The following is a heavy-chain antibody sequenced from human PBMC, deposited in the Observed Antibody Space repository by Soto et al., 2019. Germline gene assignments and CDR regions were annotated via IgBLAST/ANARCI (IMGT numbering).Heavy chain of an antibody. D-gene: IGHD3-22*01. CDR1: SGSISSGDYS. J-gene: IGHJ3*02. Sequence: QLQLQESGSGLVKPSQTLSLTCAVSSGSISSGDYSWNWIRQPPGKGLEWIGNIYYSGITHYNPSLKSRVTISVDRTTNQFFLNLNSVTAADTAVYYCARDSYDSSGGGVNDTFDIWGQGTMVTVSS. V-gene: IGHV4-30-2*01. CDR3: ARDSYDSSGGGVNDTFDI. CDR2: IYYSGIT.